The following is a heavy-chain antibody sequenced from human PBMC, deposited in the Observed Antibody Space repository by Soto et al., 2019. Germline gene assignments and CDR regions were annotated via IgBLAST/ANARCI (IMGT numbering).Heavy chain of an antibody. CDR2: IWYDGSNK. CDR3: ARPLATMVRGVIITFNAFDI. Sequence: QVQLVESGGGVVQPGRSLRLSCAASGFTFSSYGMHWVRQAPGKGLEWVAVIWYDGSNKYYADSVKGRFTISRDNSKNTLYLQMNSLRAEDTAVYYCARPLATMVRGVIITFNAFDIWGQGKMVTVSS. CDR1: GFTFSSYG. J-gene: IGHJ3*02. D-gene: IGHD3-10*01. V-gene: IGHV3-33*01.